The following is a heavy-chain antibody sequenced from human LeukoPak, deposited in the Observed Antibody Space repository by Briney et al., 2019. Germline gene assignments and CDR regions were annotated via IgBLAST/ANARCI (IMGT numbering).Heavy chain of an antibody. CDR3: ARDGRNTTNYNWFDS. CDR2: IYAGGNT. D-gene: IGHD2/OR15-2a*01. J-gene: IGHJ5*01. CDR1: GFSVSVSY. V-gene: IGHV3-53*01. Sequence: PGRSLRLSCAASGFSVSVSYMSWARQAPGRGLECVSLIYAGGNTYYADSVKGRFTISRDNFKNTLYLQMDSLRAEDTAVYFCARDGRNTTNYNWFDSWGQGTLVTVSS.